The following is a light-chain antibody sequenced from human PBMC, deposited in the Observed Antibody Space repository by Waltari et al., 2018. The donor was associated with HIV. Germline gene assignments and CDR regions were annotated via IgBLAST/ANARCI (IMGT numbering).Light chain of an antibody. CDR1: QSISSY. CDR3: QQSYSTPNT. CDR2: AAS. J-gene: IGKJ2*01. Sequence: DIQLTQYPSSLSASVGARVTITCRASQSISSYLNWYQQKPGKAPKLLIYAASSLQSGVPSRFSGSGSGTDFTLTISSLQPEDFATYYCQQSYSTPNTFGQGTKLEIK. V-gene: IGKV1-39*01.